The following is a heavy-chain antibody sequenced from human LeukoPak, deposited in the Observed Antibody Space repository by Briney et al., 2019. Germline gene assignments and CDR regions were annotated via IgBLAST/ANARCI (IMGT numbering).Heavy chain of an antibody. CDR2: SSAYNGDT. D-gene: IGHD2-2*01. Sequence: ASVKVSCKASGYTFAMFGISWVRQAPGQGFEWMGWSSAYNGDTKYSQRFQGRVTMSADTSTNIAYMDLRSLRSDDMAVYYCVRDIGECSSTSCYAPFIDYWGQGTLVTVSS. J-gene: IGHJ4*02. CDR3: VRDIGECSSTSCYAPFIDY. V-gene: IGHV1-18*03. CDR1: GYTFAMFG.